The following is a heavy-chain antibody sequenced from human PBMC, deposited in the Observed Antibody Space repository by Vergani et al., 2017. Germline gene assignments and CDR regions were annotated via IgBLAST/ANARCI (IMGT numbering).Heavy chain of an antibody. V-gene: IGHV4-39*07. CDR2: IYYSGST. CDR3: ARAKGYGDYGYYFDY. D-gene: IGHD4-17*01. CDR1: GGSISSSSYY. J-gene: IGHJ4*02. Sequence: QLQLQESGPGLVKPSETLSLPCTVSGGSISSSSYYWGWIRQPPGKGLEWIGSIYYSGSTYYNPSLKSRVTISVDTSKNQFSLKLSSVTAADTAVYYCARAKGYGDYGYYFDYWGQGTLVTVSS.